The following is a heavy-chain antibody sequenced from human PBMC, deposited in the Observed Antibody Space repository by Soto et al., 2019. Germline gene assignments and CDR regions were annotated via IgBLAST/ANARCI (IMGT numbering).Heavy chain of an antibody. V-gene: IGHV3-23*01. CDR2: ISGSGGST. Sequence: EVQLLESGGGLVQPGGSLRLSCAASGFTFSSYAMRWVRQAPVKGLEWVSAISGSGGSTYYADSVKGRFTISRDNSKNTLLLQMNSLRGEDTAVYYCARRGSGSDYDYWGEGTLVTVSS. CDR3: ARRGSGSDYDY. J-gene: IGHJ4*02. D-gene: IGHD1-26*01. CDR1: GFTFSSYA.